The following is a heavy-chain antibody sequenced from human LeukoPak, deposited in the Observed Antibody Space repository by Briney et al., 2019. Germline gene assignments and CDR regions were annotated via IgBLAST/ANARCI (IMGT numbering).Heavy chain of an antibody. D-gene: IGHD1-1*01. Sequence: SETLSLTCTVSGGSISSSSYYWGWIRQPPGKGLEWIGSIYYSGSTYYNPSLKSRVTISVDTSKNQFSLKLSSVTAADTAVYYCARLQAGTTDYWGQGALVTVSS. CDR1: GGSISSSSYY. CDR3: ARLQAGTTDY. J-gene: IGHJ4*02. V-gene: IGHV4-39*01. CDR2: IYYSGST.